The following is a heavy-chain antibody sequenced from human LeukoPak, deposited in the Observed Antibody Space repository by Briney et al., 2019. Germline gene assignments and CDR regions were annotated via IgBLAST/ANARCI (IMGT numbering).Heavy chain of an antibody. CDR2: ISAYNGNA. V-gene: IGHV1-18*01. CDR1: GYTFTSYG. D-gene: IGHD5-18*01. J-gene: IGHJ4*02. CDR3: ARDVDTSMAYYFDC. Sequence: AAVKVSCKASGYTFTSYGISWVRQAPGQGLEWMGWISAYNGNANYAQRVQGRVTMTTDTSTSTAYMELRSLRSDDTAVYYCARDVDTSMAYYFDCWGQGTLVSVFS.